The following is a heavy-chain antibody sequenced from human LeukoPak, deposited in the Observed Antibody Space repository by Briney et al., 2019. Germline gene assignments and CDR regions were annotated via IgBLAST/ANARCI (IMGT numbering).Heavy chain of an antibody. J-gene: IGHJ4*02. CDR3: ARRAHYYDSSGPHYYFDY. Sequence: ASVTVSFTASGYTFTSYYMHWVRQAPGQGLEWMGIINPSGGSTSYAQKFQGRVTMTRDTTTSTVYMELSSLRSEDTAVYYCARRAHYYDSSGPHYYFDYWGQGTLVTVSS. CDR2: INPSGGST. V-gene: IGHV1-46*01. CDR1: GYTFTSYY. D-gene: IGHD3-22*01.